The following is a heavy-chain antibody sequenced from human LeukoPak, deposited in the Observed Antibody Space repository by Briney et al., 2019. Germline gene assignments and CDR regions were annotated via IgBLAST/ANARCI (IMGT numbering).Heavy chain of an antibody. V-gene: IGHV4-59*11. CDR2: IYYSGNA. D-gene: IGHD2-15*01. J-gene: IGHJ3*02. CDR1: GGPISSHQ. Sequence: SETLSLTCTVSGGPISSHQWSWIRQPPGKGLEWIGNIYYSGNANYNPSLKSRVIISVDTSKNQFSLKLSPVTAADTAMYYCARDTGGFDIWGQGAMVTVSS. CDR3: ARDTGGFDI.